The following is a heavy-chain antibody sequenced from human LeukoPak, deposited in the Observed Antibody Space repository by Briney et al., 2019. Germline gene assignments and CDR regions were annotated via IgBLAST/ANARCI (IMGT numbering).Heavy chain of an antibody. CDR2: ISSSSSYI. J-gene: IGHJ6*02. Sequence: PGGSLRLSCAASGFTFSSYSMNWVRQAPGKGLEWVSSISSSSSYIYYADSVKGRFTISRDNAKNSLYLQMNSLRAEDTAVYYCASSLLPPGSDCGMDVWGQGTTVTVSS. D-gene: IGHD1-1*01. CDR1: GFTFSSYS. CDR3: ASSLLPPGSDCGMDV. V-gene: IGHV3-21*01.